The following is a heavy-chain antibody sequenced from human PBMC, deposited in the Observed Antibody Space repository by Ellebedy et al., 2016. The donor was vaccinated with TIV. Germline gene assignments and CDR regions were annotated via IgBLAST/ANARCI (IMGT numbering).Heavy chain of an antibody. Sequence: ASVKVSCKASGYTFSDYYIDWVRQAPGQGLEWMGIINTSGGTATYAQKLQGRVTMTRDPSTSPVYMELTSLRPEDTATYYCARDTGRIAAAGLDFWGQGTLVTVSS. CDR1: GYTFSDYY. V-gene: IGHV1-46*04. D-gene: IGHD6-25*01. J-gene: IGHJ4*02. CDR3: ARDTGRIAAAGLDF. CDR2: INTSGGTA.